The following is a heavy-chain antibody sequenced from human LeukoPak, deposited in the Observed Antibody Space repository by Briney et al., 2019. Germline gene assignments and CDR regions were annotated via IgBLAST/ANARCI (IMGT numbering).Heavy chain of an antibody. V-gene: IGHV3-7*01. CDR1: GFSFRDFW. D-gene: IGHD5-12*01. J-gene: IGHJ4*02. Sequence: PGGSLRLSCAVSGFSFRDFWMTWVRQAPGKGLEWVANINQGGSVKYYVDSVKGRFTISRDDAESSLYVQMNSLRDEDTAVYYCARFGYSGCNLEYWGQGTLVTVSS. CDR2: INQGGSVK. CDR3: ARFGYSGCNLEY.